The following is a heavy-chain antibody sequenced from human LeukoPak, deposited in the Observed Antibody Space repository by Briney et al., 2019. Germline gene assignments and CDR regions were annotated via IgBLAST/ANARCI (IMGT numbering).Heavy chain of an antibody. J-gene: IGHJ4*02. CDR2: IIPIFGTA. V-gene: IGHV1-69*13. CDR1: GYTFTSYG. CDR3: ARRRYGDYYFDY. Sequence: SVKVSCKASGYTFTSYGISWVRQAPGQGLEGMGGIIPIFGTANYAQKFQGRVTITADESTSTAYMELSSLRSEDTAVYYCARRRYGDYYFDYWGQGTLVTVSS. D-gene: IGHD4-17*01.